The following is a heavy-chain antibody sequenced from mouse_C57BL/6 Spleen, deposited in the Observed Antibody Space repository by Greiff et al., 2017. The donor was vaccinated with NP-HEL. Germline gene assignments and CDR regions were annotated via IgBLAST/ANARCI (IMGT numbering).Heavy chain of an antibody. V-gene: IGHV1-42*01. D-gene: IGHD1-1*01. CDR3: ARSRNYDGYYYAMDY. CDR1: GYSFTGYY. Sequence: EVQLVESGPELVKPGASVKISCKASGYSFTGYYMNWVKQSPEKSLEWIGEINPSTGGTTYNQKFKAKATLTVDKSSSTAYMQLKSLTSEDSEVYYCARSRNYDGYYYAMDYWGQGTSVTVSS. CDR2: INPSTGGT. J-gene: IGHJ4*01.